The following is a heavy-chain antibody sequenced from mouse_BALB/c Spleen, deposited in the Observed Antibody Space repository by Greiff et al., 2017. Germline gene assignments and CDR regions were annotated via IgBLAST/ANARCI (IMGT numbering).Heavy chain of an antibody. Sequence: VQLQQSGAELVRSGASVKLSCTASGFNIKDSYMHWVKQRPEQGLEWIGWIDPENGDTEYAPKFQGKATMTADTSSNTAYLQLSSLTSEDTAVYYCRSAGTWFAYWGQGTLVTVSA. D-gene: IGHD4-1*01. V-gene: IGHV14-4*02. J-gene: IGHJ3*01. CDR1: GFNIKDSY. CDR2: IDPENGDT. CDR3: RSAGTWFAY.